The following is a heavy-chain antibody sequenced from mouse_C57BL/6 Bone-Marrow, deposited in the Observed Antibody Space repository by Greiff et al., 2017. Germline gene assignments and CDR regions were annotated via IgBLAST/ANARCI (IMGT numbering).Heavy chain of an antibody. CDR2: IDPGDGDT. Sequence: VQLQQSGAEPVRPGASVKLSCTASGLNIKDYFMHWVKQRPEQGLEWIGRIDPGDGDTKYPPKFQGKATMTADTSSSTAYLQLSSLTSEDTAVYYCTSPNGKYWGQGTTLTVSS. D-gene: IGHD4-1*01. CDR3: TSPNGKY. V-gene: IGHV14-1*01. J-gene: IGHJ2*01. CDR1: GLNIKDYF.